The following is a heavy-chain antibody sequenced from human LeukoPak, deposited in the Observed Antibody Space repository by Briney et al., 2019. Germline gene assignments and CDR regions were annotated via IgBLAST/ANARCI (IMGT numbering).Heavy chain of an antibody. CDR3: ARDDILTGYSDY. CDR1: GFTFSSYS. D-gene: IGHD3-9*01. Sequence: KTGGSLRLSCAASGFTFSSYSMNWVRQAPGKGLEWVSSISSSSSYIYYADSVRGRFTISRDNAKNSLYLQMNSLRAEDTAVYYCARDDILTGYSDYWGQGTLVTVSS. J-gene: IGHJ4*02. V-gene: IGHV3-21*01. CDR2: ISSSSSYI.